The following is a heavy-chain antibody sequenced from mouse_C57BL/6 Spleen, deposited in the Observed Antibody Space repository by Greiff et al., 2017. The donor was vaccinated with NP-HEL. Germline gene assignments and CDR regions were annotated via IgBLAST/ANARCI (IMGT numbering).Heavy chain of an antibody. CDR1: GYTFTSYG. V-gene: IGHV1-81*01. J-gene: IGHJ4*01. CDR3: ARDNYYGSSPYYYAMDY. Sequence: QVQLKESGAELARPGASVKLSCKASGYTFTSYGISWVKQRTGQGLEWIGEIYPRSGNTYYNEKFKGKATLTADKSSSTAYMELRSLTSEDSAVYFCARDNYYGSSPYYYAMDYWGQGTSVTVSS. D-gene: IGHD1-1*01. CDR2: IYPRSGNT.